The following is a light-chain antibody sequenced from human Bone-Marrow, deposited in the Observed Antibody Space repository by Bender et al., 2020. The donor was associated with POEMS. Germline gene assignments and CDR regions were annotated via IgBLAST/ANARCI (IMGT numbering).Light chain of an antibody. J-gene: IGLJ3*02. CDR2: LTS. Sequence: SVLPPPPSLPGTPGPRVLLSCSGRRSPIGPNSLCWSPQLPGPAPKLLIYLTSQRPSGLPARFSASKSGTSASLAIDGLRSEDEADYHWAAWDDTLGRPVFGGGTKLTVL. CDR3: AAWDDTLGRPV. CDR1: RSPIGPNS. V-gene: IGLV1-47*01.